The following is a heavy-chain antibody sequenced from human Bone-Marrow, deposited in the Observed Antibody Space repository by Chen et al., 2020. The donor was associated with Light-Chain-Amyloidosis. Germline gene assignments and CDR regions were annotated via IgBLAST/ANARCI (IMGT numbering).Heavy chain of an antibody. CDR2: IYPDDSDD. J-gene: IGHJ4*02. Sequence: EVKLEQSGPEVKKRGESLKITCKDYGYTFPNYRIGWVRKMPGKVLEWMGVIYPDDSDDRYSPSFEGQVTISADKSLTNAYLQWRSLKASDTAMYYCVRRRDGYNFDYWGQGTLVTVSS. CDR1: GYTFPNYR. V-gene: IGHV5-51*01. D-gene: IGHD6-25*01. CDR3: VRRRDGYNFDY.